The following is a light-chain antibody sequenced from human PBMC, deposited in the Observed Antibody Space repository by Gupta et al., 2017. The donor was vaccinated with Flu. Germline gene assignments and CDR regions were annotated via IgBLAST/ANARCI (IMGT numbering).Light chain of an antibody. CDR3: QQSWSHPLT. J-gene: IGKJ4*01. V-gene: IGKV1-39*01. Sequence: DIQMTQSPSSLSASIGDRVTITCRASQSIYNYLTWYQQSPGKAPRLLIYSASTLQSGVPSRFSGSGSGTDFTLTINGLQPEDFATYYCQQSWSHPLTFGGGAKVEIE. CDR2: SAS. CDR1: QSIYNY.